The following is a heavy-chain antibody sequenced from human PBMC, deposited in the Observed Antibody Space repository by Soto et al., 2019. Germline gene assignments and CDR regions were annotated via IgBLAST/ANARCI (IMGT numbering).Heavy chain of an antibody. J-gene: IGHJ1*01. Sequence: EASVKVSCKASGGTFSSYAISWVRQAPGQGLEWMGGIIPIFGTANYAQKFQGRVTITADESTSTAYMELSSLRSEDTAVYYCARDRYCISTSCYHTEYFQHWGQGTLVTVSS. CDR2: IIPIFGTA. CDR3: ARDRYCISTSCYHTEYFQH. CDR1: GGTFSSYA. D-gene: IGHD2-2*01. V-gene: IGHV1-69*13.